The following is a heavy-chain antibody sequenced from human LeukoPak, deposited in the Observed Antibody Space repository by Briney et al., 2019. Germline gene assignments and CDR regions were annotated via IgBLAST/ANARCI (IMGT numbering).Heavy chain of an antibody. J-gene: IGHJ4*02. Sequence: ASVKVSCKASGYTFTSYDINWVRQATGQGLEWMGWMNPNSGNTGYAQKFQGRVTMTRNTSISTAYMELSSLRSEDTAVYYCARGIWTTFRSITMVRGVMGYWGQGTLVTVSS. CDR3: ARGIWTTFRSITMVRGVMGY. CDR1: GYTFTSYD. D-gene: IGHD3-10*01. V-gene: IGHV1-8*01. CDR2: MNPNSGNT.